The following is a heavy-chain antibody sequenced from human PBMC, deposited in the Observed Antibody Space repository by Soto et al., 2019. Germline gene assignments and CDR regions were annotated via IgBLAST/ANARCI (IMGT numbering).Heavy chain of an antibody. J-gene: IGHJ4*02. CDR3: AKDGGPFSSSSPLDY. V-gene: IGHV3-30*18. D-gene: IGHD6-6*01. Sequence: QVQLVESGGGVVQPGRSLRLSCAASGFTFSSYGMHWVRQAPGKGLEWVAVISYDGSNKYYADSVKGRFTISRDNSKNTLYLQMNSLRAEDTAVYYCAKDGGPFSSSSPLDYWAREPWSPSPQ. CDR2: ISYDGSNK. CDR1: GFTFSSYG.